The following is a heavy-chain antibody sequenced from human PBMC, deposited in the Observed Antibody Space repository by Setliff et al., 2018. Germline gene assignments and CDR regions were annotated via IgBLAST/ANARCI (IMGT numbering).Heavy chain of an antibody. D-gene: IGHD2-2*01. V-gene: IGHV4-59*08. CDR2: IYHSGST. J-gene: IGHJ4*02. CDR1: GGSISSYY. CDR3: ARIPASLYYFDY. Sequence: PSETLSLTCTVSGGSISSYYWSWIRQPPGKGLEWIGSIYHSGSTYYNPSLKSRVTISVDTSKNQFSPKLSSVTAADTAVYYCARIPASLYYFDYWGQGTLVTVSS.